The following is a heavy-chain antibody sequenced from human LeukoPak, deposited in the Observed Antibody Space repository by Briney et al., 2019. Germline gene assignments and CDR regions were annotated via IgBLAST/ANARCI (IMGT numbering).Heavy chain of an antibody. CDR3: ARDHGAIALTNYLDY. CDR2: INRNGGNT. CDR1: GFTFDDYG. V-gene: IGHV3-20*04. Sequence: GGSLRLSCAASGFTFDDYGMSWVRQAPGKGLEWVSNINRNGGNTAYADSVKGRFTISRDNAKNSLYLQMNSLKAEDTALYYCARDHGAIALTNYLDYWGQGTLVTVSS. J-gene: IGHJ4*02. D-gene: IGHD1-1*01.